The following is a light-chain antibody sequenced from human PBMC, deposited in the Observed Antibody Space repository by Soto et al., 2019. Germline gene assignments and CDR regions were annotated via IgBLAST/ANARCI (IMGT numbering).Light chain of an antibody. J-gene: IGKJ4*01. CDR3: QQCNNWPLT. CDR2: GAS. Sequence: EIVMTQSPATLSVFPGERATLSCRASQSVSSNLAWYQQKPGQGPRLLIYGASTRATGVPATFSGSGSGTEFTLTISSLQSEDFAVYYCQQCNNWPLTFGGGTKVDIK. V-gene: IGKV3D-15*01. CDR1: QSVSSN.